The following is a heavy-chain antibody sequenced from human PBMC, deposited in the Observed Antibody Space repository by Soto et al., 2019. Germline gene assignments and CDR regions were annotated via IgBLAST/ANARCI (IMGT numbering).Heavy chain of an antibody. V-gene: IGHV4-4*07. J-gene: IGHJ5*02. CDR2: IYGGGSA. Sequence: SETLSLTCTVSNGSISNFYWNWIRQSAGKGLEWIGRIYGGGSATYNPSLRSRVTMSVDTSKNQFSLSLKSVTAADTAVYYCAREMTAVTATGDWFDPWGQGILVTSPQ. CDR1: NGSISNFY. CDR3: AREMTAVTATGDWFDP. D-gene: IGHD4-17*01.